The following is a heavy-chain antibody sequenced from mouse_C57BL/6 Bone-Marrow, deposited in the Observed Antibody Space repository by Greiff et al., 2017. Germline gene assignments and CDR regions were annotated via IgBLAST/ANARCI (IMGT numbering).Heavy chain of an antibody. CDR1: GFTFSSSG. CDR2: ISSGGSYT. Sequence: EVKLQESGGDLVQPGGSLKLSCAASGFTFSSSGMSWVRQTPDKRLEWVATISSGGSYTYYPDSVKGRFTISRDNAKNTLYLQMSSLKSEDTAMYYCARSTIYYYAMDYWGQGTSVTVSS. CDR3: ARSTIYYYAMDY. D-gene: IGHD2-1*01. J-gene: IGHJ4*01. V-gene: IGHV5-6*01.